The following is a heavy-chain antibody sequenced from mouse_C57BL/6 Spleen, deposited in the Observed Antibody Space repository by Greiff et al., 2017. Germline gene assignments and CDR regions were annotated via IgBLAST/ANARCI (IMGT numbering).Heavy chain of an antibody. Sequence: QVQLQQPGAELVRPGSSVKLSCKASGYTFTSYWMDWVKQRPGQGLEWIGNIYPSDSETHYNQKFKDKATLTVDKSSSTAYMQLSSLTSEDSAVYYCARVRDCYHYYAMDYWGQGTSVTVSS. CDR2: IYPSDSET. J-gene: IGHJ4*01. CDR1: GYTFTSYW. D-gene: IGHD2-3*01. V-gene: IGHV1-61*01. CDR3: ARVRDCYHYYAMDY.